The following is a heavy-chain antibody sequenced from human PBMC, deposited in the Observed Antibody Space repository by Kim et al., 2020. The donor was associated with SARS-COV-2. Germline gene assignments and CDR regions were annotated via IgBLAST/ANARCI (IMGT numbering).Heavy chain of an antibody. CDR3: AKARRDGYNFWGDAFDI. CDR1: GFTFDDYA. V-gene: IGHV3-43*02. Sequence: GGSLRLSCAASGFTFDDYAMHWVRQAPGKGLEWVSLISGDGGSTYYADSVKGRFTISRDNSKNSLYLQMNSLRTEDTALYYCAKARRDGYNFWGDAFDIWGQGTMVTVSS. D-gene: IGHD5-12*01. CDR2: ISGDGGST. J-gene: IGHJ3*02.